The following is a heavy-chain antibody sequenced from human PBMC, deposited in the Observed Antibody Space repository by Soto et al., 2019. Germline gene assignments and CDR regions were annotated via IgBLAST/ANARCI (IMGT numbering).Heavy chain of an antibody. D-gene: IGHD6-13*01. CDR2: IYYSGST. Sequence: SETLSLTCTVAGGSISSSSYYWGWIRQPPGKGLEWIGSIYYSGSTYYNPSLKRRVTISVDTSKNQFSLKLSSVTAADTAVYFCARQGGGSWGSGLNGFDPWGQGTLLTVSS. CDR1: GGSISSSSYY. J-gene: IGHJ5*02. CDR3: ARQGGGSWGSGLNGFDP. V-gene: IGHV4-39*01.